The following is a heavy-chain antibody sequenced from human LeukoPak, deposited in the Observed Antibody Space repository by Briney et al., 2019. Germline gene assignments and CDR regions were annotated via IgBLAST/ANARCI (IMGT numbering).Heavy chain of an antibody. CDR2: IYYSGST. Sequence: PSETLSLTCAVYGGSFSGYYWSWIRQPPGKGLEWIGYIYYSGSTNYNPSLKSRVTISVDTSKNQFSLKLSSVTAADTAVYYCARVLLGWFDPWGQGTLVTVSS. CDR1: GGSFSGYY. CDR3: ARVLLGWFDP. D-gene: IGHD2-15*01. V-gene: IGHV4-59*01. J-gene: IGHJ5*02.